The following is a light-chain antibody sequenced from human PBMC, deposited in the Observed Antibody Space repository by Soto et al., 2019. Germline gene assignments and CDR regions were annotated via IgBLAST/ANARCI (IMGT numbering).Light chain of an antibody. CDR2: GNS. J-gene: IGLJ2*01. CDR1: NSNIGAGYD. V-gene: IGLV1-40*01. Sequence: QFVLTQPPSVSGAPGQRVTISCTGRNSNIGAGYDVHWYQQLPGTAPKLLIYGNSNRPSGVPDRFSGSKSGTSASLAITGLQAEDEADYYCQSYDSSLSGYVVFGGGTKLTVL. CDR3: QSYDSSLSGYVV.